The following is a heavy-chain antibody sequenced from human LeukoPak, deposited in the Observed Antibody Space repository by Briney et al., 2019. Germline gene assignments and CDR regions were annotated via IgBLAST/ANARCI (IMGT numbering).Heavy chain of an antibody. CDR3: AREKWELPPLYYYGMDV. CDR2: MNPDSGNT. CDR1: GYTFTSYD. D-gene: IGHD1-26*01. V-gene: IGHV1-8*01. J-gene: IGHJ6*02. Sequence: ASVKVSCKASGYTFTSYDINWVRQATGQGLEWMGWMNPDSGNTGYAQKFQGRVTMTRNTSISTAYMELSSLRSEDTAVYYCAREKWELPPLYYYGMDVWGQGTTVTVSS.